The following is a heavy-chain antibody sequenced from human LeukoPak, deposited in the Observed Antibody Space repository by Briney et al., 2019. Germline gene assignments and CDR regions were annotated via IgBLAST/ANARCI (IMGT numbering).Heavy chain of an antibody. J-gene: IGHJ4*02. CDR1: GFTFSSYE. CDR2: ISSSGSTI. D-gene: IGHD3-9*01. Sequence: GGSLRLSCAASGFTFSSYEMNWLRQAPGKGLEWVSYISSSGSTIYYADSVKGRFTISRDNAKNSLYLQMNSLRAEDTAVYYCARVEILTGYSPDYWGQGTLVTVSS. CDR3: ARVEILTGYSPDY. V-gene: IGHV3-48*03.